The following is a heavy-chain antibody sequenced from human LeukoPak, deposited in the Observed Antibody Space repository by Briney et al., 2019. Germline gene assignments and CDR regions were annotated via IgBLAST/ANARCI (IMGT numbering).Heavy chain of an antibody. CDR2: ISSNGGST. Sequence: GGSLRLSCSASGFTFSSYAMHWVRQAPGKGLEYVSAISSNGGSTYYADSVKGRFTISRDNAKNSLYLQMNSLRAEDTAVYYCARDGYCSGGSCYSGPPPYDYWGQGTLVTVSS. CDR1: GFTFSSYA. J-gene: IGHJ4*02. CDR3: ARDGYCSGGSCYSGPPPYDY. D-gene: IGHD2-15*01. V-gene: IGHV3-64*04.